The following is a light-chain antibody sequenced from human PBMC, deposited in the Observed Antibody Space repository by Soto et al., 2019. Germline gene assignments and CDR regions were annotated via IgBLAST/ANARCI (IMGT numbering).Light chain of an antibody. CDR2: SNN. J-gene: IGLJ2*01. Sequence: QSVLTQPPSASGTPGQRVTISCSGSSSNIGSNTVNWYQQLPGTAPKLLIYSNNQRPSGVPDRFSGSKSGTSASLAISGLQSEDEADYYCAAWDDSLNGTRVFGGWTKLTVL. V-gene: IGLV1-44*01. CDR3: AAWDDSLNGTRV. CDR1: SSNIGSNT.